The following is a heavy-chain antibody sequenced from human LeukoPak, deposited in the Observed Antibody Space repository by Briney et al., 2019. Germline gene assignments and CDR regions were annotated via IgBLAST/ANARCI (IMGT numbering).Heavy chain of an antibody. J-gene: IGHJ4*02. Sequence: TGGSLRLSCAASGFTFSSYAMSWVRQAPGKGLEWVSAISGSGGSTYYADSVKGRFTISRDNSKNTLYLQMNGLRAEDTAVYYCAKSAIFGVVIINPSYFDYWGQGTLVTVSS. CDR1: GFTFSSYA. CDR2: ISGSGGST. D-gene: IGHD3-3*01. CDR3: AKSAIFGVVIINPSYFDY. V-gene: IGHV3-23*01.